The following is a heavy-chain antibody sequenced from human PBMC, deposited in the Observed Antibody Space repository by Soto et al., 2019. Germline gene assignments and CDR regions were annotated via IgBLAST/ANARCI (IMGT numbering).Heavy chain of an antibody. CDR1: GFTFSSYA. V-gene: IGHV3-23*01. CDR2: ISGSGGST. Sequence: PGGSLRLSCAASGFTFSSYAMSWVRQAPGKGLEWVSAISGSGGSTYYADSVKGRFTISRDNSKNTLYLQMNSLRAEDTAVYYCAKVTGRITMKRYYFDYWGQGTLVTVSS. CDR3: AKVTGRITMKRYYFDY. D-gene: IGHD3-22*01. J-gene: IGHJ4*02.